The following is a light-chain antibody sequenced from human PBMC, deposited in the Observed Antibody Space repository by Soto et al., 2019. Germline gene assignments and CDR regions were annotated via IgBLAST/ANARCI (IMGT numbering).Light chain of an antibody. CDR1: QSISSY. Sequence: DIPMTQSPSSLSASVGDRVTITCRASQSISSYLNWYQQKPGKAPKLLIYAASSLQSGVPSRFSGSGSGTYFTLTISSLQPEGFATYYCQQSYSTLLTFGGGTKVEIK. CDR3: QQSYSTLLT. V-gene: IGKV1-39*01. CDR2: AAS. J-gene: IGKJ4*01.